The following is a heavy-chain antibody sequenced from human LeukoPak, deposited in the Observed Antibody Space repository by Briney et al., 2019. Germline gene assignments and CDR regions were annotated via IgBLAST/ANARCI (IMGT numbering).Heavy chain of an antibody. D-gene: IGHD3-22*01. V-gene: IGHV4-4*07. Sequence: SETLSLTCTVSGGSISSYYWSWIRQPAGKGLEWIGRIYTSGSTNYNPSLKSRVTMSVDTSKNQFSLKLSSVTAADTAVYYCARWGHFDTSGYFVFDYWGQGTLVTVSS. CDR1: GGSISSYY. CDR2: IYTSGST. CDR3: ARWGHFDTSGYFVFDY. J-gene: IGHJ4*02.